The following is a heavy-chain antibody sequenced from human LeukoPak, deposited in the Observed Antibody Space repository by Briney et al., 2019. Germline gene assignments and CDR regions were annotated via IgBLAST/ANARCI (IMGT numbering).Heavy chain of an antibody. V-gene: IGHV1-2*02. D-gene: IGHD3-22*01. CDR2: INPNSGDT. Sequence: ASVKVSCKASGYTFTDYYMHWVRQAPGQGLEWMGWINPNSGDTNYAQKFQGRVTMTRDTSITTAYMELSRLRSDDTAVYYCARMENYYDSSGQFDYWGQGTLVTVSS. J-gene: IGHJ4*02. CDR3: ARMENYYDSSGQFDY. CDR1: GYTFTDYY.